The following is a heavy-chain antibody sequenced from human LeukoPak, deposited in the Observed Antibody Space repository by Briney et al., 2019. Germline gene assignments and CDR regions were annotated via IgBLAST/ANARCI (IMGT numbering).Heavy chain of an antibody. CDR1: RYTLTSYG. V-gene: IGHV1-18*01. CDR2: ISAYNGNT. CDR3: ARFCAYCGGYCYSEYYFDY. D-gene: IGHD2-21*02. J-gene: IGHJ4*02. Sequence: ASVKVSCKASRYTLTSYGISWVRQAPGQGLEWMGWISAYNGNTNYAQKLQGRVTMTTDTSTSTAYMELRSLRSDDTAVYYCARFCAYCGGYCYSEYYFDYWGQGTLVTVSS.